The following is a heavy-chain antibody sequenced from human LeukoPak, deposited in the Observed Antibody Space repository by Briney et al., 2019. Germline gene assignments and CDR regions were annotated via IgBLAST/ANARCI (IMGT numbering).Heavy chain of an antibody. V-gene: IGHV3-21*01. CDR2: INSGSTYI. CDR3: ARVEATTGRNYHYYYIDV. J-gene: IGHJ6*03. D-gene: IGHD1-1*01. Sequence: GGSLRLSCGASGFYFSSYSMNWVRQAPGKGVEWVSSINSGSTYIYYADSVKGRFTISRDNAKNSLHLQMDSQRAEDTAVYFCARVEATTGRNYHYYYIDVWGKGTTVTVSS. CDR1: GFYFSSYS.